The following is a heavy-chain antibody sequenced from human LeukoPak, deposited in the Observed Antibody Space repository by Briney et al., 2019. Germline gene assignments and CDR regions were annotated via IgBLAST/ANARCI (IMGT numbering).Heavy chain of an antibody. CDR2: ISSNGGST. J-gene: IGHJ4*02. CDR1: GFTFSSYG. Sequence: PGGSLRLSCAASGFTFSSYGMSWVRQTPGKGLEYVSAISSNGGSTYYANSVKGRFTISRDNSKNTLYLQMGSLRAEDMAVYYCAREGPVGATDYWGQGTLVTVSS. D-gene: IGHD1-26*01. V-gene: IGHV3-64*01. CDR3: AREGPVGATDY.